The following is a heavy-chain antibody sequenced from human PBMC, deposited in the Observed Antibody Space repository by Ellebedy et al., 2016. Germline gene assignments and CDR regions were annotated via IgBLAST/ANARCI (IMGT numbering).Heavy chain of an antibody. V-gene: IGHV1-2*04. D-gene: IGHD6-19*01. CDR1: GYTFTGYY. CDR3: ARLRRSTEQWLVHGGGAFDI. CDR2: INPNSGGT. Sequence: ASVKVSCKASGYTFTGYYMHWVRQAPGQGLEWMGWINPNSGGTNYAQKFQGWVTMTRDTSISTAYMELSRLRSDDTAVYYCARLRRSTEQWLVHGGGAFDIWGQGTMVTVSS. J-gene: IGHJ3*02.